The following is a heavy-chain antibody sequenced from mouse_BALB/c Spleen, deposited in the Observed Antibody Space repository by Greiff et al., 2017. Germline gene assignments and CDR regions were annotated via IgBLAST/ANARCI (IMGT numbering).Heavy chain of an antibody. D-gene: IGHD2-14*01. CDR1: GFNIKDTY. J-gene: IGHJ2*01. CDR2: IDPANGNT. CDR3: ASDRDFDY. Sequence: VQLQQSGAELVKPGASVKLSCTASGFNIKDTYMHWVKQRPEQGLEWIGRIDPANGNTKYDPKFQGKATITADTSSNTAYLQLSSLTSEDTAVYYCASDRDFDYWGQGTTLTVSS. V-gene: IGHV14-3*02.